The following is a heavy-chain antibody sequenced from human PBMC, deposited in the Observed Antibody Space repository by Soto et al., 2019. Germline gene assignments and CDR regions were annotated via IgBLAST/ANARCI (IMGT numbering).Heavy chain of an antibody. CDR2: TYYRSKWYN. CDR3: ARSPIPYGSGSYYQAGDYNWFDP. CDR1: GDSVSSNSAA. D-gene: IGHD3-10*01. V-gene: IGHV6-1*01. Sequence: QSQTLSLTCAISGDSVSSNSAAWNWIRQSPSRGLEWLGRTYYRSKWYNDYAVSVKSRITINPDTSKNQFSLQLNSVTPEDTAVYYCARSPIPYGSGSYYQAGDYNWFDPWGQGTLVTVSS. J-gene: IGHJ5*02.